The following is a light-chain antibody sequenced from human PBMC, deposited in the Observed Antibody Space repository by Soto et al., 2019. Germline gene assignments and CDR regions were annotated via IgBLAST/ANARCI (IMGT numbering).Light chain of an antibody. CDR2: GAS. CDR3: QQYGSSPWT. J-gene: IGKJ1*01. CDR1: QSVSSN. V-gene: IGKV3-20*01. Sequence: EIVMTQSPATLSVSTGERATLSCRASQSVSSNLAWYQQKPGQAPRLLISGASGRATGVPDRFSGNGSGTDFTLTISRLEPEDFAVYYCQQYGSSPWTFGQGTKVDIK.